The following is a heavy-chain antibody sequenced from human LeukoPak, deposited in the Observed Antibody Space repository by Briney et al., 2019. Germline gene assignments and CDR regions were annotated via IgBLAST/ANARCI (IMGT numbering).Heavy chain of an antibody. J-gene: IGHJ4*02. CDR2: ISGSGSST. CDR1: GFTFSSYA. CDR3: ARVWWQQPEY. Sequence: GGSLRLSCAASGFTFSSYAMTWVRQAPGKGLEWVSTISGSGSSTYYEDSVKGRFTISRDNAKNSLYLQMNSLRAEDTAVYYCARVWWQQPEYWGQGTLVTVSS. V-gene: IGHV3-23*01. D-gene: IGHD2-15*01.